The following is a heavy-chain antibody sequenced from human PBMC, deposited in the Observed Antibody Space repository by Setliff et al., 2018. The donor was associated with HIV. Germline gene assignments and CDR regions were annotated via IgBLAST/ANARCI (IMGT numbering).Heavy chain of an antibody. CDR2: IKQDGSEK. Sequence: PGGSLRLSCTASGFTFSSYSMNWVRQAPGKGLEWVANIKQDGSEKYYVDSVKGRFTISRDNAKNLVFLQMSSLRAEDTAVYYCARQMMIPGVAVTPVDYWGQGLLVTVSS. V-gene: IGHV3-7*03. D-gene: IGHD3-22*01. J-gene: IGHJ4*02. CDR1: GFTFSSYS. CDR3: ARQMMIPGVAVTPVDY.